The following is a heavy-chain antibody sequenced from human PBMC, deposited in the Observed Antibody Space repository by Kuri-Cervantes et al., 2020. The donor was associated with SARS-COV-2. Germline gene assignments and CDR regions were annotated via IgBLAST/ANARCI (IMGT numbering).Heavy chain of an antibody. J-gene: IGHJ4*02. V-gene: IGHV2-26*01. CDR1: GFSLSNGRRG. D-gene: IGHD2-2*01. Sequence: SGPTLVQPTETLTLTCTVSGFSLSNGRRGVSWIRQSPGKALEWLAHIFSNGEKSYSTSLKSRLTISKDTSKSQVVLTMTNMDPVDTATYYCARTPCSSTSCAPPFDYWGQGTLVTVSS. CDR2: IFSNGEK. CDR3: ARTPCSSTSCAPPFDY.